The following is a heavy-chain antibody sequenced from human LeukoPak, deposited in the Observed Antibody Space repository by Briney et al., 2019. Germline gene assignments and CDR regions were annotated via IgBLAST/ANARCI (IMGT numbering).Heavy chain of an antibody. CDR2: ISAYNGNT. Sequence: ASVKVSCKASGCTFTNFGISWVRQAPGQGFEWMGWISAYNGNTNYAQRLQGRVTMTTDTSTSTAYMELSSLRSEDTAVYYCARPLDGDYVIAYWGQGTLVTVSS. V-gene: IGHV1-18*01. D-gene: IGHD4-17*01. J-gene: IGHJ4*02. CDR3: ARPLDGDYVIAY. CDR1: GCTFTNFG.